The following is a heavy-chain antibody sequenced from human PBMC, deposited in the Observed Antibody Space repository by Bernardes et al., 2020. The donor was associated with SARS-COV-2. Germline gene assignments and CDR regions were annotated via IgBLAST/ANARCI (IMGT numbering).Heavy chain of an antibody. Sequence: GGSLRLSCAASGFTLDTFAMSWVRQVPGKGLEWVSGVSGSGDTYYADSVKGRFTISRDNSKNILFLQMNDLRAEDTAVYDCAKDYCGGDCDFFDYWGQGIVVTVST. D-gene: IGHD2-21*02. V-gene: IGHV3-23*01. CDR2: VSGSGDT. CDR1: GFTLDTFA. J-gene: IGHJ4*02. CDR3: AKDYCGGDCDFFDY.